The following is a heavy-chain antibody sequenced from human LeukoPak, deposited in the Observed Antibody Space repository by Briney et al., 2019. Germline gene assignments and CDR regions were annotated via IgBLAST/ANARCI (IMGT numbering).Heavy chain of an antibody. CDR3: AKVGYGDLDH. J-gene: IGHJ4*02. CDR1: GFMFSSYA. V-gene: IGHV3-23*01. D-gene: IGHD4-17*01. CDR2: ISGSGEFT. Sequence: GGSVRLSCAASGFMFSSYAMTWVRQAPGKGLEWVSSISGSGEFTDYAGSVKGRFTISRDNPENTVYLQMSSLRVDDTATYFCAKVGYGDLDHWGQGVLVPVSS.